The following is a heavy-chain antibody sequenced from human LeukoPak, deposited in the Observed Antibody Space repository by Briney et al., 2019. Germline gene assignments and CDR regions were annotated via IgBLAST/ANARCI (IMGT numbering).Heavy chain of an antibody. J-gene: IGHJ6*03. CDR3: ARGRGPQRLRFLEWLRSYYYYYMDV. CDR1: GYTFTSYD. CDR2: MNPNSGNT. V-gene: IGHV1-8*03. D-gene: IGHD3-3*01. Sequence: GASVKVSCKASGYTFTSYDINWVRQATGQGLEWMGWMNPNSGNTGYAQKFQGRVTITRNTSISTAYMELSSLRSEDTAVYYCARGRGPQRLRFLEWLRSYYYYYMDVWGKGTTVTVSS.